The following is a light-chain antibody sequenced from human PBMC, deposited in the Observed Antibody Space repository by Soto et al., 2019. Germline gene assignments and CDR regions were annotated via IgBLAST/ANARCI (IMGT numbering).Light chain of an antibody. Sequence: QSVLTQPPSASGTPGQRVTISCSGSSSNIGNNYVYWYQQFPGTAPKLLIYRNNLRPSGVPDRFSGSKSGTSASLAISGLRSEDEADYYCSSYRTGSRVFGGGTKVTVL. J-gene: IGLJ2*01. CDR2: RNN. V-gene: IGLV1-47*01. CDR1: SSNIGNNY. CDR3: SSYRTGSRV.